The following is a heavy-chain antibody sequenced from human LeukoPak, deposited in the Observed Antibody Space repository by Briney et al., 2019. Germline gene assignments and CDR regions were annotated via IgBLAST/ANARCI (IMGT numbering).Heavy chain of an antibody. CDR1: GFTFSSYA. Sequence: GGSLRLSCTASGFTFSSYAMYWVRQAPGKGLEWVSGIFGSGGSAHYADSVKGRFTISRDNSQNTVYLQMNSLRDEDTAVYYCGKTTTGYSSGRDPAWPVDYWGQGTLVTVSS. J-gene: IGHJ4*02. CDR2: IFGSGGSA. V-gene: IGHV3-23*01. D-gene: IGHD6-19*01. CDR3: GKTTTGYSSGRDPAWPVDY.